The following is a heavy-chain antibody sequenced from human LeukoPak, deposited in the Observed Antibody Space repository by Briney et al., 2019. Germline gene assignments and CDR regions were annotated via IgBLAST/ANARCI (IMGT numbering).Heavy chain of an antibody. CDR2: ISGSGGST. V-gene: IGHV3-23*01. Sequence: PGGSLRLSCAASGFTFSSYGMSWVRQAPGKGLEWVSAISGSGGSTYYADSVKGRFTISRDNSKNTLYLQMNSLRAEDTAVYYCAKDREYGSGSYYNVDYWGQGTLVTVSS. J-gene: IGHJ4*02. CDR3: AKDREYGSGSYYNVDY. CDR1: GFTFSSYG. D-gene: IGHD3-10*01.